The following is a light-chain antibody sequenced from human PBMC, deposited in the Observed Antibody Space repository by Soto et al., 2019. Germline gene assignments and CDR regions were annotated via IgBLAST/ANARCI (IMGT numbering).Light chain of an antibody. V-gene: IGLV2-14*01. CDR1: SSDVGGYKY. Sequence: QSALTQPASVSGSPGQSITISCTGTSSDVGGYKYVSWHQQHPDKAPKLLIYEVNNRPSGISDRFSGSKSGNTASLTISGLQAEDEADYYCSSYTSSNTVIFGGGTKLTVL. CDR3: SSYTSSNTVI. J-gene: IGLJ2*01. CDR2: EVN.